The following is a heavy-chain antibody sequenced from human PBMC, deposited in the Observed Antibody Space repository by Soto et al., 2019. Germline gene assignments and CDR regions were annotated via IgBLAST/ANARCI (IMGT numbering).Heavy chain of an antibody. Sequence: GGSLRLSCAASGFTFSSYGMHWVRQAPGKGLEWVAVIWYDGSNKYYADSVKGRFTISRDNSKNTLYLQMNSLRAEDTAVYYCARDRGAVAGILDYWGQGTLVTVSS. CDR1: GFTFSSYG. D-gene: IGHD6-19*01. J-gene: IGHJ4*02. CDR3: ARDRGAVAGILDY. V-gene: IGHV3-33*01. CDR2: IWYDGSNK.